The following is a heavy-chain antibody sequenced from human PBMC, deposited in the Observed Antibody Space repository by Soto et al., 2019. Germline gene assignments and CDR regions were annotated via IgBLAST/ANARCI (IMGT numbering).Heavy chain of an antibody. J-gene: IGHJ6*03. Sequence: EVQLVESGGGLVQPGGSLRLSCAASGFTFSSYSMNWVRQAPGKGLEWVSYISSSSSTIYYADSVKGRFTISRDNAKNSLYLQMNSLRAEDTAVYYCERDPSSGWHKRDYYYYYMDVWGKGTTVTVSS. CDR1: GFTFSSYS. CDR2: ISSSSSTI. CDR3: ERDPSSGWHKRDYYYYYMDV. V-gene: IGHV3-48*01. D-gene: IGHD6-19*01.